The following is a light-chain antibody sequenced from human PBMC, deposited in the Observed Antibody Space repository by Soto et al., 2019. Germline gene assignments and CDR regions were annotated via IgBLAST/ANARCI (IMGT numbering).Light chain of an antibody. CDR3: SSYTSSNTRYV. J-gene: IGLJ1*01. CDR2: DVS. V-gene: IGLV2-14*01. Sequence: ALTQPASASGSPGQSITISCTGTSSDVGGYNYVSWYQQHPGKAPKLMIYDVSGRPSGVSYRFSGSKSGNTASLTISGLQAEDEADYYCSSYTSSNTRYVFGTGTKVTVL. CDR1: SSDVGGYNY.